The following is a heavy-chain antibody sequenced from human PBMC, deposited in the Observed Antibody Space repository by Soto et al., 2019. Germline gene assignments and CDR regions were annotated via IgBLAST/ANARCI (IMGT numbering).Heavy chain of an antibody. CDR3: ARAAVTDYQSHGMDV. J-gene: IGHJ6*02. CDR2: IWYDGIDK. V-gene: IGHV3-33*01. D-gene: IGHD4-17*01. CDR1: GFTFSTYG. Sequence: GGSLRLSCAASGFTFSTYGMHWVRQAPGKGLEWVAAIWYDGIDKYYAASVKGRFTISRDNSMNTVYLQMSSLRADDTAVYYCARAAVTDYQSHGMDVWGQGTTVTVSS.